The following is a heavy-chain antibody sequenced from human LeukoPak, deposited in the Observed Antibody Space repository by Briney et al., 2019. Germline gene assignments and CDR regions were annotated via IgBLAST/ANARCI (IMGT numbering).Heavy chain of an antibody. V-gene: IGHV3-30*02. CDR3: AKGIAVAGTLSMF. J-gene: IGHJ4*02. D-gene: IGHD6-19*01. CDR2: IRYDGSNK. CDR1: GFTFSSYG. Sequence: GGSLRLSCAASGFTFSSYGMHWVRQAPGMGLEWVAFIRYDGSNKYYADSVKGRFTISRDNSKNTLYLQMNSLRAEDTAVYYCAKGIAVAGTLSMFWGQGTLVTVSS.